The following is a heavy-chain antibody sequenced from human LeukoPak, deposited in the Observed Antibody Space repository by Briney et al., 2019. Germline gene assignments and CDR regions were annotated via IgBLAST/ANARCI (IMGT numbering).Heavy chain of an antibody. D-gene: IGHD6-19*01. CDR3: AREYSSGLSWFDP. J-gene: IGHJ5*02. Sequence: PSETLSLTCAVYGGSFSGYYWSWIRQPPGKGLEWIGEINHSGSTNYNPSLKSRVTISVDTSKNQFSLKLSSVTAADTAVYFCAREYSSGLSWFDPWGQGTLVTVSS. CDR1: GGSFSGYY. CDR2: INHSGST. V-gene: IGHV4-34*01.